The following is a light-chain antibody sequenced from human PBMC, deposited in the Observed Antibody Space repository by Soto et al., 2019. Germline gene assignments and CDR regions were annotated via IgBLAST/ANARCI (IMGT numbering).Light chain of an antibody. V-gene: IGKV3-20*01. Sequence: EIVLTQSPGTLSLSPGERATLSCRASQSVSSTYLAWYQQKPGQAPRLLIYDASSRATGIPDRFSGSGSGTDFTLTISRLEPEDFAVYYCQQYGISPPWTFGHGTKVEIK. J-gene: IGKJ1*01. CDR3: QQYGISPPWT. CDR2: DAS. CDR1: QSVSSTY.